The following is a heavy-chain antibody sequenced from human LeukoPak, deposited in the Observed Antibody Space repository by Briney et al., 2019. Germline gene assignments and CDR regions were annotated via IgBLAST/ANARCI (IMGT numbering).Heavy chain of an antibody. J-gene: IGHJ4*02. CDR3: ARDHGELFDY. D-gene: IGHD1-26*01. CDR1: GYTFTGYY. Sequence: ASVKVSCXASGYTFTGYYMHWVRQAPGQGLVWMGRINPNSGGTNYAQKFQGRVTMTRDTSISTAYMELSRLRSDDTAVYYCARDHGELFDYWGQGTLVTVSS. CDR2: INPNSGGT. V-gene: IGHV1-2*06.